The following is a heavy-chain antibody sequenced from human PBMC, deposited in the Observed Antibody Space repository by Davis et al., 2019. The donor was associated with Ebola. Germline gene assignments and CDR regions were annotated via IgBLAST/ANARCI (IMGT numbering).Heavy chain of an antibody. CDR2: IYYSGST. V-gene: IGHV4-59*04. CDR1: GGSISSYY. D-gene: IGHD6-19*01. J-gene: IGHJ4*02. CDR3: ARHAYSSGWYRVFFDY. Sequence: SETLSLTCTVSGGSISSYYWSWIRQPPGKGLEWIGYIYYSGSTYYNPSLKSRVTISVDTSKNQFSLKLSSVTAADTAVYYCARHAYSSGWYRVFFDYWGQGTLVTVSS.